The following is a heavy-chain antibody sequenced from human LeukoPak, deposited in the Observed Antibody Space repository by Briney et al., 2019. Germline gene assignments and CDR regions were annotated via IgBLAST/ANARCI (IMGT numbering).Heavy chain of an antibody. J-gene: IGHJ4*02. CDR1: GGTFSSYA. D-gene: IGHD5-18*01. Sequence: SVKVSCKASGGTFSSYAISWVRQAPGQGLEWMGGIIPIFGTANYAQKFQGRVTITADESTSTAYMELSSLRSEDTAVYYCARAKSGGYSYRAYYFGYWGQGTLVTVSS. V-gene: IGHV1-69*01. CDR2: IIPIFGTA. CDR3: ARAKSGGYSYRAYYFGY.